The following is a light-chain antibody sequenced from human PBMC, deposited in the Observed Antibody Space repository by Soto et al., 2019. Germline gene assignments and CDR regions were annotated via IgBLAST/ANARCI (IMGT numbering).Light chain of an antibody. J-gene: IGLJ2*01. CDR2: DVS. CDR3: SSYTTSSTPVV. CDR1: SSDVGGYNY. Sequence: QSALTQPASVSGSPGQSITISCTGTSSDVGGYNYVSWYQQHPGKAPKLMIYDVSNRPSGVSNRFSGSKSGSTASLTISALQPEDEADYYCSSYTTSSTPVVFGGGTKLTVL. V-gene: IGLV2-14*01.